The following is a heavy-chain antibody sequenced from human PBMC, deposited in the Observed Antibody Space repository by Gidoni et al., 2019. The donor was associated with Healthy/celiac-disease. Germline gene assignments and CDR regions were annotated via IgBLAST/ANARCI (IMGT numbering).Heavy chain of an antibody. CDR3: ARVGLPRGRTYNWFDP. Sequence: VHLMECGAGGVQLESSLGPACAESRFPFSSYGMQWVRQAPGQGLVWVAVIWYDGSNKYYADSVKGRFTISRDKSKNTLYLQMNSLRAEDTAVYYCARVGLPRGRTYNWFDPWGQGTLVTVSS. D-gene: IGHD3-10*01. J-gene: IGHJ5*02. V-gene: IGHV3-33*01. CDR2: IWYDGSNK. CDR1: RFPFSSYG.